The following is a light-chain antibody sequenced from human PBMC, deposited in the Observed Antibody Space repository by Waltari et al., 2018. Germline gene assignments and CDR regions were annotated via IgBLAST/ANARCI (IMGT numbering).Light chain of an antibody. J-gene: IGLJ2*01. CDR2: KTD. Sequence: QSLVTQPPSMSGTPGQRVTISCSGSRSNIGINFVAWPHQLPGAAPNLLIFKTDQPPSGVPDRCSGSKSGTAASLAISGLQSGDEADYCWAAWDNTLNAVVFGAGTKLTVL. V-gene: IGLV1-47*01. CDR3: AAWDNTLNAVV. CDR1: RSNIGINF.